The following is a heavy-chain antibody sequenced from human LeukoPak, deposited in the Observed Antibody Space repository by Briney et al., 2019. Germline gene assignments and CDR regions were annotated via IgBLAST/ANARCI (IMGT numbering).Heavy chain of an antibody. CDR2: INHSGGT. V-gene: IGHV4-34*01. D-gene: IGHD2-2*01. CDR3: ARFLGVEIPAASSPNEAFDY. Sequence: SETLSLTCAVYGGSSSGYYWSWIRQPPGRGLEWIGEINHSGGTNYNPSLKSRVSISVATSKNQFSLKLSSKTAADTAVYYCARFLGVEIPAASSPNEAFDYWGRGTGATVTA. J-gene: IGHJ4*02. CDR1: GGSSSGYY.